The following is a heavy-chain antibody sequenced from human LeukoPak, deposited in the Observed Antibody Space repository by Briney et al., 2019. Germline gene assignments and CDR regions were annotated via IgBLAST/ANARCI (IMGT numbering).Heavy chain of an antibody. V-gene: IGHV3-30*01. CDR1: GFTFSSYA. CDR3: ARDRRRSGRLYYFDY. D-gene: IGHD6-19*01. CDR2: ISYDGSNK. J-gene: IGHJ4*02. Sequence: GGSLRLSCAASGFTFSSYAMHWVRQAPGKGLEWVAVISYDGSNKYYADSVKGRFTISRDNSKNTLYLQMNSLRAEDTAVHYCARDRRRSGRLYYFDYWGQGTLVTVSS.